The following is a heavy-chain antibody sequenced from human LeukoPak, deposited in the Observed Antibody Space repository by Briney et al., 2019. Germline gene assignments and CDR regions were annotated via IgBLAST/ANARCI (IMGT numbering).Heavy chain of an antibody. Sequence: GVSLRLSCAAAGFTFSRYGFHWVRQAPGKGREGGAFTRYDRDEKFYTESVKGRFIVSKHKSKNTVYLQMNSLRTEDTAIYYCANEEAMVASSFDYWGPGTLVTVSP. CDR3: ANEEAMVASSFDY. CDR1: GFTFSRYG. J-gene: IGHJ4*02. D-gene: IGHD4/OR15-4a*01. V-gene: IGHV3-30*02. CDR2: TRYDRDEK.